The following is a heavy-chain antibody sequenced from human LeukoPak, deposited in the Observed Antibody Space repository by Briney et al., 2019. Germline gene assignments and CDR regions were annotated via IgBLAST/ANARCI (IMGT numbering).Heavy chain of an antibody. D-gene: IGHD1-7*01. CDR2: ISSSSSYI. CDR1: GFTFSSYS. J-gene: IGHJ6*03. V-gene: IGHV3-21*01. Sequence: NTGGSLRLSCAASGFTFSSYSMNWVRQAPGKGLEWVSSISSSSSYIYYADSVKGRFTISRDNAKNSLYLQMNSLRAEDTAVYYCARVAELYYYMDVWGKGTTVTVSS. CDR3: ARVAELYYYMDV.